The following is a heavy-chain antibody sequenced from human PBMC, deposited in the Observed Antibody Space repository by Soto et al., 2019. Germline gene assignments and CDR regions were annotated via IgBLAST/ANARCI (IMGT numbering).Heavy chain of an antibody. J-gene: IGHJ1*01. D-gene: IGHD1-26*01. CDR1: PGSRSASY. CDR3: ARLSFSGSYYVNRAEYFQQ. Sequence: SDTLYLTCAVYPGSRSASYRSSVCQPPGKGLEWIGEINHSGSTNYNPSLKSRVTISVDTSKNQFSLKLSSVTAADTAVYYCARLSFSGSYYVNRAEYFQQWGQG. V-gene: IGHV4-34*01. CDR2: INHSGST.